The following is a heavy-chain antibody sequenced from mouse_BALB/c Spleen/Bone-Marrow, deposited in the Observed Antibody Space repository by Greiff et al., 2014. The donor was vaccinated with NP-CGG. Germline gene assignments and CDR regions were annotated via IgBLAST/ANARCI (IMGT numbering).Heavy chain of an antibody. V-gene: IGHV1-18*01. J-gene: IGHJ4*01. CDR3: ARRWSGAMDY. CDR2: INPYNGGT. Sequence: EVQLQQSGPELVKPGASMKISCKASGYSFTACFIHWIKQSHVKSLEWIGRINPYNGGTTYNQNFNDKASLTVDKSSSTAYMELHSLTSEDSAVYYCARRWSGAMDYWGQGTSVTVSS. D-gene: IGHD2-3*01. CDR1: GYSFTACF.